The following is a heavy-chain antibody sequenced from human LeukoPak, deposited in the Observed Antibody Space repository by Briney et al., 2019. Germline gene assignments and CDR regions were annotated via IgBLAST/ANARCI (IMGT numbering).Heavy chain of an antibody. D-gene: IGHD5-12*01. Sequence: PGRYLILSCTASGFTFGDYAMSWVRQAPGKGLEWVGFIRSKAYGGTTEYAASVKGRFTISRDDSKSIAYLQMNSLKTEDTAVYYCTRGLYSSYALYYLDYCGPGNLFTVSS. CDR2: IRSKAYGGTT. CDR1: GFTFGDYA. J-gene: IGHJ4*02. CDR3: TRGLYSSYALYYLDY. V-gene: IGHV3-49*04.